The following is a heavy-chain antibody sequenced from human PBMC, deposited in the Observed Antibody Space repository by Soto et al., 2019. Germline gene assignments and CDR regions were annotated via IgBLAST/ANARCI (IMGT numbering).Heavy chain of an antibody. Sequence: SQTLSLTCAISGDSVSSKSVAWNWIRQSPSRGLEWLGRTSYRSKWYNDYAESVKSRITINPDTSKNQFSLQLKSVTPEDTAVYYCARAATLFYYGLDVWGQGTTVTVS. V-gene: IGHV6-1*01. D-gene: IGHD6-25*01. CDR1: GDSVSSKSVA. CDR2: TSYRSKWYN. J-gene: IGHJ6*02. CDR3: ARAATLFYYGLDV.